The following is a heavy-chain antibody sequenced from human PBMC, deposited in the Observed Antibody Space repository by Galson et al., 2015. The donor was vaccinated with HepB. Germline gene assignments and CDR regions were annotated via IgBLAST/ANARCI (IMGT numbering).Heavy chain of an antibody. J-gene: IGHJ6*02. Sequence: CAISEDSVSSNSAAWNWIRQSPSRGLEWLGKTFYRSKWYNDYAVSVKSRITINPDTSKNQFSLQLNSVTPEDTAVYYCARAPSSGWYNYYYYYGMDVWGQGTTVTVSS. D-gene: IGHD6-19*01. CDR1: EDSVSSNSAA. CDR3: ARAPSSGWYNYYYYYGMDV. CDR2: TFYRSKWYN. V-gene: IGHV6-1*01.